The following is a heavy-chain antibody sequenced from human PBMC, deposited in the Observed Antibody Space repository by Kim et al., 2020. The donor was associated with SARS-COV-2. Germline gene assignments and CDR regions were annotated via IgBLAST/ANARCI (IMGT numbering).Heavy chain of an antibody. Sequence: ASVKVSCKASGYTFTSYGIRWVRQAPGQGLEGMGWISAYNGNTNYAQKLQGRVTMTTDTSTSTASMELRSLRSDDTAVYYCARVGRRDYDYVCGSNRSEDYWDQGTLVTVSS. CDR3: ARVGRRDYDYVCGSNRSEDY. D-gene: IGHD3-16*02. CDR1: GYTFTSYG. V-gene: IGHV1-18*04. CDR2: ISAYNGNT. J-gene: IGHJ4*02.